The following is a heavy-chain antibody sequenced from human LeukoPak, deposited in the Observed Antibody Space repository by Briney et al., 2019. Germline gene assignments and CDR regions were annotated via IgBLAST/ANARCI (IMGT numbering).Heavy chain of an antibody. CDR3: ARDYGDYLDY. CDR1: GFIISSYS. D-gene: IGHD4-17*01. CDR2: IRSSGATI. J-gene: IGHJ4*02. V-gene: IGHV3-48*01. Sequence: GGSLRLSCAASGFIISSYSMNWVRQAPGKGLEWVSYIRSSGATIYYADSVKGRFTISRDNSKNTLYLQMNSLRAEDTAVYYCARDYGDYLDYWGQGTLVTVSS.